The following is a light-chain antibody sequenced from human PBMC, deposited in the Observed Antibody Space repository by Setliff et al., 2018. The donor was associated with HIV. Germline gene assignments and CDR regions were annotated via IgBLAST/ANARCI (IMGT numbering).Light chain of an antibody. CDR3: QQYGTFPT. CDR1: QSVSSNY. J-gene: IGKJ1*01. V-gene: IGKV3D-20*01. Sequence: TLSLSPGERATLSCTASQSVSSNYLAWYQHKPGLAPRLLIYDASSRATGIPDRFSGSGSGTDFTLTINRLEPEDFAVYFCQQYGTFPTFGQGTKVDIK. CDR2: DAS.